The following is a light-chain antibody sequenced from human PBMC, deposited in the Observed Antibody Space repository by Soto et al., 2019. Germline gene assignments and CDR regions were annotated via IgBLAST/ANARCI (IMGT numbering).Light chain of an antibody. CDR2: TTN. V-gene: IGLV7-43*01. J-gene: IGLJ2*01. Sequence: QAVVTQEPSLTVSPGGTVTLTCASSTGAVTSANYPSWFQQKPGQPPRTLIYTTNSRHSWTPARFSGSLLGGKAALTLSGAHPEDEADYYCLLYYGGAHLVFGGGTKLTVL. CDR1: TGAVTSANY. CDR3: LLYYGGAHLV.